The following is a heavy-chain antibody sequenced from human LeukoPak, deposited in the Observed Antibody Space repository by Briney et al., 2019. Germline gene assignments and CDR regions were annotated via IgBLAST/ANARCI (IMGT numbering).Heavy chain of an antibody. Sequence: GALVKVSCKASGYTFTSYGISWVRQATGQGLEWMGWISAYSGNTNYAQKLQGRVTMTTDTSTSTAYMELRSLRSDDTAVYYCARRVVVVPAAPYYYYGMDVWGQGTTVTVSS. V-gene: IGHV1-18*01. CDR2: ISAYSGNT. J-gene: IGHJ6*02. D-gene: IGHD2-2*01. CDR1: GYTFTSYG. CDR3: ARRVVVVPAAPYYYYGMDV.